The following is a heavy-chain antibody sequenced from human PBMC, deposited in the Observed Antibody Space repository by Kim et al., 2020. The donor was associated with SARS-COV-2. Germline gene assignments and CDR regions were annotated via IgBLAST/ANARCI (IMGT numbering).Heavy chain of an antibody. CDR1: GYTLPELS. D-gene: IGHD1-26*01. Sequence: ASVKVSCKVSGYTLPELSIHWVRQAPGKGLEWMGGFDPEDGETIYPQKFQGRVTMTEDTSTDTAYMELSSLRSEDTGVYYCATSSPHPIVGVTTWLDPWGQGTLVTVSS. CDR2: FDPEDGET. J-gene: IGHJ5*02. CDR3: ATSSPHPIVGVTTWLDP. V-gene: IGHV1-24*01.